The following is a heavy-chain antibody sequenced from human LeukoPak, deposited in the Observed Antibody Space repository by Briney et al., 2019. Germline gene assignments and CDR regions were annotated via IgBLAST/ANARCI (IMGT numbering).Heavy chain of an antibody. J-gene: IGHJ4*02. CDR3: ARDAVDCGGDCYSDY. V-gene: IGHV1-18*01. Sequence: GSVKVSCKASGYTFTSYGITWVRQAPGQGLEWMGWISAYTGKTDYAEKLQGRVTMTTDTSTSTAYMELRSLRSDDTAVYYCARDAVDCGGDCYSDYWGQGTLVTVSS. CDR1: GYTFTSYG. D-gene: IGHD2-21*02. CDR2: ISAYTGKT.